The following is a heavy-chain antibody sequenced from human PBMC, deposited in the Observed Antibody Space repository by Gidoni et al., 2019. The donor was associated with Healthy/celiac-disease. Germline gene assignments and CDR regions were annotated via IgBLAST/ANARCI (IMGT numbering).Heavy chain of an antibody. V-gene: IGHV4-61*02. J-gene: IGHJ4*02. D-gene: IGHD5-18*01. Sequence: QVQLQESGPGLLKPSQTLSLTCTVSGGSIISVRYYWSWIRQPAGKGLVWIGRIYTSGRTNYNPSLKSRVTMSVDTSKNQFSLKLSSVTAADTAVYYCAALFVDTAMVPQYYFDYWGQGTLVTVSS. CDR1: GGSIISVRYY. CDR2: IYTSGRT. CDR3: AALFVDTAMVPQYYFDY.